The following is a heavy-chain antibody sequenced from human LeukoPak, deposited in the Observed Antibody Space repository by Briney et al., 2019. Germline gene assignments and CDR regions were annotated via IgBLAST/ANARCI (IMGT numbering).Heavy chain of an antibody. CDR1: GFTVSSNY. V-gene: IGHV3-66*01. CDR3: AREEYDILTGYYHLDF. Sequence: GGSLRLSCAASGFTVSSNYMSWVRQAPGKGLEWVSVIYIGGDTYYADSVKGRFTISRDNSKNTLYLQMNSLRAEDTAVYYCAREEYDILTGYYHLDFWGQGTLVTVSS. CDR2: IYIGGDT. D-gene: IGHD3-9*01. J-gene: IGHJ4*02.